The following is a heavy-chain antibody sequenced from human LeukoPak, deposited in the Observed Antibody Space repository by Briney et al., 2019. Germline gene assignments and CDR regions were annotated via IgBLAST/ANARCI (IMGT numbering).Heavy chain of an antibody. V-gene: IGHV1-69*05. D-gene: IGHD3-10*01. Sequence: SVKVSCKASGGTSSSYAITWVRQAPGQGLEWMGRIVPIFGTTHYAQNLQGRATITTDESTGTAYMELSGLRSEDTAVYFCARSYGSGSFLDYWGQGTLVTVSS. CDR1: GGTSSSYA. CDR3: ARSYGSGSFLDY. CDR2: IVPIFGTT. J-gene: IGHJ4*02.